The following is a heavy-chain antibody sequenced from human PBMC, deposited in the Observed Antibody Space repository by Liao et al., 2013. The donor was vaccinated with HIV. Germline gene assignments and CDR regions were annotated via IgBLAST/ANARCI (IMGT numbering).Heavy chain of an antibody. J-gene: IGHJ3*02. D-gene: IGHD3-16*01. CDR1: GGSITGDDYY. CDR2: IHARGKT. Sequence: QVELQESGPGLVKPSRTLSLTCTVSGGSITGDDYYWSWVRQPAGKGLEWLGRIHARGKTHYNSSLKSRVTISLDTSKNQFSLKLTSVTAADTAVYYCARAGGRYAGFDIWGQGT. V-gene: IGHV4-61*02. CDR3: ARAGGRYAGFDI.